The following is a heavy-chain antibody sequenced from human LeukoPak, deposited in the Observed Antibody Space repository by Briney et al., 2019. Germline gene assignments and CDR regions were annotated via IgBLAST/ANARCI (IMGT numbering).Heavy chain of an antibody. CDR1: GFTFSSYA. Sequence: PGGSLRLSCAASGFTFSSYAMHWVRQAPGKGLEWVAVISYDGSNKYYADSVKGRFTISRDNFKNTLYLQMNSLRAEDTAVYYCARGVSSGWYEYWGQGTLVTVSS. V-gene: IGHV3-30-3*01. CDR2: ISYDGSNK. CDR3: ARGVSSGWYEY. D-gene: IGHD6-19*01. J-gene: IGHJ4*02.